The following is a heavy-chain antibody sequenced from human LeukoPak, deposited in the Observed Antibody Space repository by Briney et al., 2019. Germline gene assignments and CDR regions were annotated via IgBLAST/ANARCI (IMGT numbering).Heavy chain of an antibody. D-gene: IGHD3-10*01. J-gene: IGHJ6*03. Sequence: GGSLRLSCAASGFTFNSYAMHWVRQAPGKGLEYVSTISSNGDNTYYANSVKGRFTISRDNSKNTLYLQMGSLRAEDMAVYYCARSRGLDPHYYQYMDVWGKGTTVNVSS. CDR3: ARSRGLDPHYYQYMDV. V-gene: IGHV3-64*01. CDR2: ISSNGDNT. CDR1: GFTFNSYA.